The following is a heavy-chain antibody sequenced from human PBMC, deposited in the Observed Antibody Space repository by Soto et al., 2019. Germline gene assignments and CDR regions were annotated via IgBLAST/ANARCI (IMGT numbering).Heavy chain of an antibody. CDR1: GGTFSSYT. D-gene: IGHD3-22*01. Sequence: QVQLVQSGAEVKKPGSSVKVSCKASGGTFSSYTISWVRQAPGQGLEWMGRIIPILGIANYAQKFQGRVTITADKSTRTAYMELSSLRSEDTAVYYCARDLGVYYDSSAHGNYWGQGTLVTVSS. CDR3: ARDLGVYYDSSAHGNY. J-gene: IGHJ4*02. V-gene: IGHV1-69*08. CDR2: IIPILGIA.